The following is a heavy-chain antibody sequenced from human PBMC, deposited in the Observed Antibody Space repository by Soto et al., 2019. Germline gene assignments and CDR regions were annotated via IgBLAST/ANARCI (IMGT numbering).Heavy chain of an antibody. CDR1: GYAFTSYG. CDR3: ASLLRGYGMDV. CDR2: ISAYNGNT. J-gene: IGHJ6*02. Sequence: ASVKVSCKASGYAFTSYGISWVRQAPGQGLEWMGWISAYNGNTNYAQKFQGRVTMTTDTSTSTAYMELRSLRSDDTAVYYCASLLRGYGMDVWGQGTTVTVSS. D-gene: IGHD1-26*01. V-gene: IGHV1-18*01.